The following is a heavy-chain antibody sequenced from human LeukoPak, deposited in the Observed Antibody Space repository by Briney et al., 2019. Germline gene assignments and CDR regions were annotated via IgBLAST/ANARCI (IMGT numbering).Heavy chain of an antibody. CDR1: GGSISSYY. J-gene: IGHJ5*02. CDR2: IYSSWTT. D-gene: IGHD2-2*02. V-gene: IGHV4-4*08. CDR3: ARLKGYCSSTSCYTEDNWFDP. Sequence: PWVTLSLTCTVSGGSISSYYWRWIRQPPGKGLDWVGYIYSSWTTSYDPSLKRRITISVDTSKTQFSLKPSSVTAADTAVYYCARLKGYCSSTSCYTEDNWFDPWGQGTLVTVSS.